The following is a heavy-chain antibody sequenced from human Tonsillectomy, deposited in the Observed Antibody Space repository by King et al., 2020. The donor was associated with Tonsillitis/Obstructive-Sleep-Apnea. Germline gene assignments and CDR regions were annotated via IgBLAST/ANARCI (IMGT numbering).Heavy chain of an antibody. Sequence: VQLVESGGGLVQPGRSLRLSCAASGYSFDDYAMHWVRQPPGKGLEWVSGISWNGGSVGYADSVRGRFTISRDNAKNSLYLQMNSLRTEDTALYYCAKASFRRVVIGWFGPWGQGTLVTVSS. CDR1: GYSFDDYA. D-gene: IGHD3-3*01. CDR3: AKASFRRVVIGWFGP. CDR2: ISWNGGSV. J-gene: IGHJ5*02. V-gene: IGHV3-9*01.